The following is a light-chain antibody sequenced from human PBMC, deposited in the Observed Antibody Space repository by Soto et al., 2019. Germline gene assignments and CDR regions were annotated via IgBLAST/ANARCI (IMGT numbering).Light chain of an antibody. CDR1: SIDVGGYNY. CDR3: SSYTSSSTLYV. J-gene: IGLJ1*01. V-gene: IGLV2-14*01. Sequence: QSALTQPASVSGSPGQSITISCTGTSIDVGGYNYVSWYQQHPGKAPKLMIYDVSNRPSGVSNRFSGSKSGNTASLTISGRQAEDEADYYCSSYTSSSTLYVFGTGTKVTVL. CDR2: DVS.